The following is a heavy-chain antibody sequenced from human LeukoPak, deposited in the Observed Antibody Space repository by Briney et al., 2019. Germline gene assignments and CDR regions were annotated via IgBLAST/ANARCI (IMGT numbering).Heavy chain of an antibody. D-gene: IGHD4-17*01. CDR1: GFTFSSYS. CDR3: AREPYGDYDY. CDR2: ISSSSSYI. Sequence: KAGGSLRLSCAASGFTFSSYSMNWVRQAPGKGLEWVSSISSSSSYIYYADSVKGRFTISRDNSKNTLYLQMNSLRAGDTAVYYCAREPYGDYDYWGQGTLVTVSS. J-gene: IGHJ4*02. V-gene: IGHV3-21*04.